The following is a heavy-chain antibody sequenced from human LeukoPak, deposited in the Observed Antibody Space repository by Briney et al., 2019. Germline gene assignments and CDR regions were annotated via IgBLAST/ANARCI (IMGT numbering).Heavy chain of an antibody. V-gene: IGHV1-2*02. CDR3: ARDIGVDINWFDP. CDR1: GYTFTGYY. Sequence: ASVKVSRKASGYTFTGYYMHWVRQAPGQGLEWMGWINPNSGGTNYAQKFQGRVTMTRDTSISTAYMELSRLRSDDTAAYYCARDIGVDINWFDPWGQGTLVTVSS. D-gene: IGHD3-10*01. CDR2: INPNSGGT. J-gene: IGHJ5*02.